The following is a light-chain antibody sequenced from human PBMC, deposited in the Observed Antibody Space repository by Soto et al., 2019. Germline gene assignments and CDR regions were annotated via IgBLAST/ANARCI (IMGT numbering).Light chain of an antibody. CDR1: SSDVGGYNY. J-gene: IGLJ1*01. CDR3: SSYSSSSTLEDD. V-gene: IGLV2-14*01. CDR2: DVS. Sequence: QSVLTEPACVSGSPGQSITISCTGTSSDVGGYNYVSWYQQHPGKAPKLMIYDVSNRPSGVSNRFSGSKSANTASLTISGLQAEDEADYYCSSYSSSSTLEDDFGTGTKLTVL.